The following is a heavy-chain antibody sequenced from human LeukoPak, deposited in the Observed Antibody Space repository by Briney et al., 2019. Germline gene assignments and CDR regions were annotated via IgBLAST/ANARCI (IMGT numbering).Heavy chain of an antibody. V-gene: IGHV3-7*01. J-gene: IGHJ4*02. Sequence: GGSLRLSCAVSGFTFGSYWMSWVRQAPGKGLEWVANIKQDGSEKYYVDSVKGRFTISRDNAKNSLYLQMNSLRAEDTAVYYCARSRGDYDYWGQGTLVTVSS. CDR3: ARSRGDYDY. CDR1: GFTFGSYW. D-gene: IGHD2-21*02. CDR2: IKQDGSEK.